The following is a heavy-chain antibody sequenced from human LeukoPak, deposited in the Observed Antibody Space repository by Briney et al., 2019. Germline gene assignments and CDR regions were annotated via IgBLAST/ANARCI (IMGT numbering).Heavy chain of an antibody. V-gene: IGHV3-23*01. CDR2: ISASDDGT. Sequence: GGSLRLSCAASGFTFSSYWMSWDRQAPGKGLEWVSVISASDDGTYYADSVKGRFTISRDNFKNTLYLQMNILRAEDTAIYYCARSPVPSYLGAYCYPFDYWGQGNLVTVSS. CDR1: GFTFSSYW. J-gene: IGHJ4*02. CDR3: ARSPVPSYLGAYCYPFDY. D-gene: IGHD2-21*02.